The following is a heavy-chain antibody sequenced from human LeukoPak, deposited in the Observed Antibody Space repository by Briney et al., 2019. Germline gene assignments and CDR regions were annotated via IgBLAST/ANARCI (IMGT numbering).Heavy chain of an antibody. D-gene: IGHD3-3*01. J-gene: IGHJ4*02. CDR3: AKDHYWSIDY. CDR1: GFDFSSNW. Sequence: GGSLRLSCAASGFDFSSNWMHWVRHAPGQGLVWVSRIEGDGISTNYADSVKGRFTISRDIAKNTLYLQMNSLRAEDTGVYYCAKDHYWSIDYWGRGTLVTVSS. CDR2: IEGDGIST. V-gene: IGHV3-74*01.